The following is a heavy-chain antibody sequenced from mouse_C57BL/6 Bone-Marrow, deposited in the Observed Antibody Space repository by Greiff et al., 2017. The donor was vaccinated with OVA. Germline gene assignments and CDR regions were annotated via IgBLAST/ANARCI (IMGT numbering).Heavy chain of an antibody. V-gene: IGHV5-15*01. CDR3: ARYDYDGGAWFAY. CDR1: GFTFSDYG. CDR2: ISNLAYSI. D-gene: IGHD2-4*01. J-gene: IGHJ3*01. Sequence: EVQLVESGGGLVQPGGSLKLSCAASGFTFSDYGMAWVRQAPRKGPAWVAFISNLAYSIYYADTVTGRFTISRENAKNTLYLEMSSLRSEDTAMYYCARYDYDGGAWFAYWGQGTLVTVSA.